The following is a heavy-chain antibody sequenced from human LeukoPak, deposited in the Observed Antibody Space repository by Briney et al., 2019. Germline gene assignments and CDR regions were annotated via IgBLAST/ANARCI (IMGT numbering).Heavy chain of an antibody. V-gene: IGHV1-2*02. D-gene: IGHD3-22*01. CDR3: ARDENPNTSGYSVDYMDV. CDR1: GYTFTDYY. Sequence: ASVKVSCKASGYTFTDYYIQWVRQAPGQGLEWMGWINPNSGGTKYAQKFQGRVTMTRDTSISTAYMELSRLRSDDTAVYYCARDENPNTSGYSVDYMDVWGKGTTVTVSS. CDR2: INPNSGGT. J-gene: IGHJ6*03.